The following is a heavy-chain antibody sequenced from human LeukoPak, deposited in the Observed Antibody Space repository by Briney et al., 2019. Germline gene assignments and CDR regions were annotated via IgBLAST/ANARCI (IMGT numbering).Heavy chain of an antibody. CDR1: GYTFTEMS. J-gene: IGHJ5*02. CDR2: IDPESGER. Sequence: ASVKVSCKVSGYTFTEMSIQWVRQTPGKGLEWLGGIDPESGERVYAQNFRGRVTMSEDTSTDTAYMEVSSLRSEDTAIYYCADFGVVTNWFDPWGQGTLVTVSS. D-gene: IGHD3-3*01. V-gene: IGHV1-24*01. CDR3: ADFGVVTNWFDP.